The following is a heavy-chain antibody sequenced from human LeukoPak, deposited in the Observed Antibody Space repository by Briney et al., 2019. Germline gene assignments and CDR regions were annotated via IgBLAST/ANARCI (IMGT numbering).Heavy chain of an antibody. CDR2: IYYSGST. CDR3: ARGYYNFWSGYYL. D-gene: IGHD3-3*01. J-gene: IGHJ4*02. V-gene: IGHV4-31*03. CDR1: GGSISRGGYY. Sequence: SQTLSLTCTVSGGSISRGGYYWSSIRQHPGKGLEWIGYIYYSGSTYYNPSRKSRVTISVDTPKNQFSLKLSSVTAADTAVYYCARGYYNFWSGYYLWGQGTLVTVSS.